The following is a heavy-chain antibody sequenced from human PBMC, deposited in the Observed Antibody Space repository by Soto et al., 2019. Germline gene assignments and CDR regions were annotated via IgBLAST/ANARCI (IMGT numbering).Heavy chain of an antibody. Sequence: PGGSLRLSWAASGFTLSSYAMSWVRQAPGKGLDWVSGISGSGGSTYYADSVKGRFTISRDNSKNTLYLQMNSLRAEDAAVYYRATERNRCLCFGDRWRQGTGVTVSS. CDR1: GFTLSSYA. V-gene: IGHV3-23*01. CDR3: ATERNRCLCFGDR. D-gene: IGHD1-1*01. J-gene: IGHJ5*02. CDR2: ISGSGGST.